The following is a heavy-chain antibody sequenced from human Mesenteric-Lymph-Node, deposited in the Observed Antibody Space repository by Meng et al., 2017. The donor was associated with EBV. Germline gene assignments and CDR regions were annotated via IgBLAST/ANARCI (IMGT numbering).Heavy chain of an antibody. J-gene: IGHJ4*02. Sequence: QVPRVQSGAAVKKPGSSVKVSCKTSGDTFSTYAITWVRQAPEQVPEWMGGIIPLFGPPNYAQKFQGRVTIIADESTNTAYMELSSLRSEDTAVYYCARRNYGDYGDGFDHWGQGTLVTVSS. CDR3: ARRNYGDYGDGFDH. V-gene: IGHV1-69*01. D-gene: IGHD4-17*01. CDR2: IIPLFGPP. CDR1: GDTFSTYA.